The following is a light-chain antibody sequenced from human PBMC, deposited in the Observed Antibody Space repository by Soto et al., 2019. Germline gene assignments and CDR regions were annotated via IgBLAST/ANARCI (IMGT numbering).Light chain of an antibody. V-gene: IGLV1-44*01. J-gene: IGLJ1*01. CDR3: AAWDHSLNVYL. CDR2: SNN. Sequence: QSVLTQPPSASGTPGESVTISCSGSSSNIGSNTVNWYQQLPGTAPKLLIYSNNQRPSGVPDRFSGSKSGTSASLAISGLQYEDEADYYCAAWDHSLNVYLFGNGTKLTV. CDR1: SSNIGSNT.